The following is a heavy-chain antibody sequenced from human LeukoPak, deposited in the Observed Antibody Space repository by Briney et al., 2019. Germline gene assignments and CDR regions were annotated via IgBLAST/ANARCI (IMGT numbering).Heavy chain of an antibody. CDR2: IHNDSSGT. Sequence: PGGSLRLSCTASGFIFSDYWMHWVRQAPGKGLVWVSRIHNDSSGTAYADAVKGRYTISRDNSKNTLYLQMNSLRAEDTAVYYCARDRGTTYYDFWSGYYTWGQGTLVTVSS. CDR1: GFIFSDYW. D-gene: IGHD3-3*01. J-gene: IGHJ5*02. CDR3: ARDRGTTYYDFWSGYYT. V-gene: IGHV3-74*01.